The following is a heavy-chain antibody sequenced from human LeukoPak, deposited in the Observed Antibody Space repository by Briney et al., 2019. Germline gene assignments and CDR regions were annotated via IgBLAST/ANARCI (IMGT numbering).Heavy chain of an antibody. V-gene: IGHV3-43D*03. Sequence: SGGSLRLSCAASGFTFNDYAMHWVRQAPGKGLEWVSLISWDSGNTYYADSVKGRFTISRDNSKNSLSRQMNSLRAEDTALYYCAKGPGAAVGKRYIQHWGQGTLVTVSS. CDR1: GFTFNDYA. CDR3: AKGPGAAVGKRYIQH. J-gene: IGHJ1*01. CDR2: ISWDSGNT. D-gene: IGHD6-13*01.